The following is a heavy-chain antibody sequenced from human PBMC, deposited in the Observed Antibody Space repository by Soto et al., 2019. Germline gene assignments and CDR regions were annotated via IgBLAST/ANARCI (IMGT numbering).Heavy chain of an antibody. D-gene: IGHD1-26*01. CDR3: ARDARIVGATSIDY. CDR2: ISYSWTT. V-gene: IGHV4-61*01. Sequence: QVQLQESGPGLVKPSETLSLTCTVSGCSVSYGSNFWSWIRQPPGNGLEWIGYISYSWTTIDNAALKSRVTMSVDTSQNQFSLKLSSVTAADTAVYYCARDARIVGATSIDYWGQGTLVTVS. J-gene: IGHJ4*02. CDR1: GCSVSYGSNF.